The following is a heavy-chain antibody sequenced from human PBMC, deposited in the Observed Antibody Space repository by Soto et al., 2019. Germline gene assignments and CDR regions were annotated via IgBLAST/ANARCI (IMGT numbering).Heavy chain of an antibody. CDR1: GYGFTEYH. D-gene: IGHD2-8*01. CDR2: INPKSGGT. V-gene: IGHV1-2*04. CDR3: ARGHSTDCSNGVCSFFYNHGMDV. Sequence: GAPVKGAWKGAGYGFTEYHGDCVRQDQGQGLEWLGRINPKSGGTSTAQKFQGWVTMTRDRSISTVYMELTRLRSDDTAVYFCARGHSTDCSNGVCSFFYNHGMDVWGQGTTGTVSS. J-gene: IGHJ6*02.